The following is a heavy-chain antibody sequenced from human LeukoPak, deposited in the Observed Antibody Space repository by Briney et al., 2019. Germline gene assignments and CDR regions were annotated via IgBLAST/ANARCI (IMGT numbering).Heavy chain of an antibody. CDR1: GFTFGRLR. CDR2: INAVEYEQ. CDR3: ARESLRAAPIY. J-gene: IGHJ4*02. V-gene: IGHV3-7*05. Sequence: GGSLTLPCAPSGFTFGRLRKSGVPQAPGKGLERMANINAVEYEQCYVESVNGRFTISGENAKNSLYLQMNNLRPEGTAVYYCARESLRAAPIYWGEGTLVTVSS.